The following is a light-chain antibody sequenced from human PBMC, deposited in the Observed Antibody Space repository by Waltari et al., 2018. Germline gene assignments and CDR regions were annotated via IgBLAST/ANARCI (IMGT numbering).Light chain of an antibody. Sequence: SSELTQDPAVSVALGQTVRITCQGDSLRSYYPTCYQQRPGQAPIVDIYDQNNRPSGVPDRFAGYSLGNTASLTITGAQAEDEADYYCSSRDTSGVRWLFGGGTKLTVL. CDR3: SSRDTSGVRWL. CDR2: DQN. CDR1: SLRSYY. J-gene: IGLJ3*02. V-gene: IGLV3-19*01.